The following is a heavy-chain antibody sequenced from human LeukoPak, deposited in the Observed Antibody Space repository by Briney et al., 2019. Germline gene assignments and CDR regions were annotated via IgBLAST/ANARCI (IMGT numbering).Heavy chain of an antibody. V-gene: IGHV1-18*01. J-gene: IGHJ4*02. CDR1: GYTFTSYG. Sequence: ASVKVSCKASGYTFTSYGISWVRQAPGQGLEWMGWISAYNGNTNYAQKLQGRVTMTRDTSISTAYMELSRLRSDDTAVYYCARVKACQGIDYWGQGTLVTVPS. CDR3: ARVKACQGIDY. CDR2: ISAYNGNT.